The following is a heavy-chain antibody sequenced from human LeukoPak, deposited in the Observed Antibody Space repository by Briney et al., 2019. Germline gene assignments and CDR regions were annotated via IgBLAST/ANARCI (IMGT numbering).Heavy chain of an antibody. Sequence: ASVKVSCKASGGTFSSYAISWVRQAPGQGLEWMGGIIPIFGTANYAQKFQGRVTMTRDTSTSTVYMELSSLRSEDTAVYYCASTVLGGGNLDYWGQGTLVTVSS. V-gene: IGHV1-69*05. CDR2: IIPIFGTA. CDR1: GGTFSSYA. J-gene: IGHJ4*02. D-gene: IGHD4-23*01. CDR3: ASTVLGGGNLDY.